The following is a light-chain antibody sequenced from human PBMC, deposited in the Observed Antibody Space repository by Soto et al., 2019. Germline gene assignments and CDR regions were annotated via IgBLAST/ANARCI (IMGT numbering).Light chain of an antibody. CDR2: EVN. Sequence: CAGSQSDVGAYIYVSWYQQFPGKAPKLIIYEVNNRPSGVSDRFSGSKSDTTAYLTISGLQAEDEADYYCSSYSDSDTKVFGTGTKVTVL. CDR1: QSDVGAYIY. V-gene: IGLV2-14*03. J-gene: IGLJ1*01. CDR3: SSYSDSDTKV.